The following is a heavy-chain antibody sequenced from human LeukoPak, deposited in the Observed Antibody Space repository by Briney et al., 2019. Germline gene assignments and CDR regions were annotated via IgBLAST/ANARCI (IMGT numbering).Heavy chain of an antibody. D-gene: IGHD1-26*01. CDR1: GFLFSGSA. Sequence: GGSLRLSCAASGFLFSGSALHWVRQAPGKGLEWVSHITASGTAMFYADSVKGRFTISRDNAKNSLYLQINSLRDEDTAVYYCASSGSYRFDYWGQGTLVTVSS. CDR3: ASSGSYRFDY. J-gene: IGHJ4*02. V-gene: IGHV3-48*02. CDR2: ITASGTAM.